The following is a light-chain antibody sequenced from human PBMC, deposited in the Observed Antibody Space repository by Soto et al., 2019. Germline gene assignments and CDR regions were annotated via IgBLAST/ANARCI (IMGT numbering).Light chain of an antibody. J-gene: IGLJ3*02. Sequence: QSALTQPASVSGSPGQSITISCTGSSSDVGGYNYVSWYQQHPAKAPKLMIYDVSNRPSGVSNRFSGSKSGITASLTISGLQAEDEADYYCSSYTSSSTLVFGGGTKLTAL. CDR3: SSYTSSSTLV. V-gene: IGLV2-14*03. CDR2: DVS. CDR1: SSDVGGYNY.